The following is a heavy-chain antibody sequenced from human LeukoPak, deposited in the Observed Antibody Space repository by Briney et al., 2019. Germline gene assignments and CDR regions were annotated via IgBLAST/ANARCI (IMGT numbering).Heavy chain of an antibody. CDR1: GGSIGTYY. CDR2: IYYSGST. D-gene: IGHD2-2*01. J-gene: IGHJ4*02. Sequence: PSETLSLTCSVSGGSIGTYYWSWIRQPPGKELEWIGYIYYSGSTNYNPSLKSRVTISVDTSKNQFSLKLSSVTAADTAVYYCARHSCTSTNCYFDYWGQGALVTVSS. CDR3: ARHSCTSTNCYFDY. V-gene: IGHV4-59*08.